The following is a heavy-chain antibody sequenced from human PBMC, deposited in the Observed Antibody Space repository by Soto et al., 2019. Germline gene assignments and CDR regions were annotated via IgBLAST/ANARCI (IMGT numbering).Heavy chain of an antibody. J-gene: IGHJ6*02. CDR1: GYTFTSCA. CDR3: ARTVGYYYGMDV. D-gene: IGHD4-17*01. Sequence: QVQLVQSGAEVKKPGASVKVSCKASGYTFTSCAMHWVRQSTGQRLEWMGWINAGNGNTKYSQKFQGRVTITRDTSASTAYMELSSLRSEDTAVYYCARTVGYYYGMDVWGQGTTVTVSS. CDR2: INAGNGNT. V-gene: IGHV1-3*01.